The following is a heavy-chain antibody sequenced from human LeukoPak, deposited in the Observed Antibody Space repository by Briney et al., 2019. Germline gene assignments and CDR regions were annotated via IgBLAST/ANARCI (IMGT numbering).Heavy chain of an antibody. J-gene: IGHJ4*02. CDR2: IKSKADGWKP. CDR3: TGVSRSSWYDY. D-gene: IGHD6-13*01. CDR1: GFPFNNAW. Sequence: GGPLTLPCSPSGFPFNNAWMLWVRRPPAKGGEWVGRIKSKADGWKPDYAAPVKGIFTISRDDSKNPLYLQMNSLKTEDTAVYYCTGVSRSSWYDYWGQGTLVIVSA. V-gene: IGHV3-15*01.